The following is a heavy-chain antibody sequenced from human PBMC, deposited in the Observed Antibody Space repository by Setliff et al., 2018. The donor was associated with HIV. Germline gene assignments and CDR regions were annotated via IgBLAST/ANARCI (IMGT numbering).Heavy chain of an antibody. CDR2: IYYSGST. CDR3: ARSPRIGVAGEFEY. Sequence: PSETLSLTCTVSGGSIRSYYWSRIRQPPGKGLEWIGYIYYSGSTNYNPSLKSRVTISVDTSKNQFSLKVNSVTAADTAVYYCARSPRIGVAGEFEYWGQGTLVTVSS. CDR1: GGSIRSYY. V-gene: IGHV4-59*08. D-gene: IGHD6-19*01. J-gene: IGHJ4*02.